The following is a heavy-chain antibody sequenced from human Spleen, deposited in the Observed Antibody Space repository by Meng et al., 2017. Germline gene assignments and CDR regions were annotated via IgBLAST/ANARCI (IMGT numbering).Heavy chain of an antibody. V-gene: IGHV1-2*06. CDR3: ALETKWSIMPLAIPSDMDV. D-gene: IGHD2-21*01. CDR2: INPNSGGT. CDR1: GYTFTGYY. J-gene: IGHJ6*02. Sequence: ASVKVSCKASGYTFTGYYMHWVRQAPGQGLEWMGRINPNSGGTNYAQKFQGRVTMTEDTSTDTAYMELSSLRSEDTAVYYCALETKWSIMPLAIPSDMDVWGQGTTVTVSS.